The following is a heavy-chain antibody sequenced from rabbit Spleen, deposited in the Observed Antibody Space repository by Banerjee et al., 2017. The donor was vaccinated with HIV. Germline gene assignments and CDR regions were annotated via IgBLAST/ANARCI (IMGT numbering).Heavy chain of an antibody. Sequence: QEQLEESGGDLVKPEGSLTLTCTASGFSFSKSYWICWVRQAPGKGLEWIACIDAGSGNTYYASWAKGRFTISKTSSTTVTLQMTSLTAADTATYFCARDTGTSFSTYGMDLWGPGTLVTVS. D-gene: IGHD8-1*01. V-gene: IGHV1S45*01. CDR3: ARDTGTSFSTYGMDL. J-gene: IGHJ6*01. CDR1: GFSFSKSYW. CDR2: IDAGSGNT.